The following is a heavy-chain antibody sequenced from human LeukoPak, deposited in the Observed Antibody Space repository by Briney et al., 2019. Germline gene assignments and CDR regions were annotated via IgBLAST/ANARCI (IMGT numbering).Heavy chain of an antibody. D-gene: IGHD1-26*01. J-gene: IGHJ4*02. CDR1: GGSISSYY. Sequence: SETLSLTCTVSGGSISSYYWSWIRQPPGKGLEWIGYIYYSGSTNYNPSLKSRVTISVDTSKNQFSLKLSSVTAADTAVYYCARDTGSYSFDYWGQGTLVTVSS. V-gene: IGHV4-59*01. CDR2: IYYSGST. CDR3: ARDTGSYSFDY.